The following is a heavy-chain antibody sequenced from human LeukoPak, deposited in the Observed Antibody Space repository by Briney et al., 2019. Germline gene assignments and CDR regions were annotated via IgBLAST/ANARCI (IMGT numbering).Heavy chain of an antibody. Sequence: GGSLRLSCAASGFTFSSYGMHWVRQAPGKGLEWVAVISYDGSNKYYADSVKGRFTISRDNSKNTLYLQMNSLRAEDTAVYSCASHYTAGYWGQGTLVTVSS. D-gene: IGHD4-11*01. CDR1: GFTFSSYG. V-gene: IGHV3-30*03. CDR3: ASHYTAGY. CDR2: ISYDGSNK. J-gene: IGHJ4*02.